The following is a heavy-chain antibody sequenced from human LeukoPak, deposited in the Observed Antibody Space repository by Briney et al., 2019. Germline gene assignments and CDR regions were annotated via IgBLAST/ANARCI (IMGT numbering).Heavy chain of an antibody. CDR3: AKGIAAAGLFDY. V-gene: IGHV3-23*01. J-gene: IGHJ4*02. Sequence: PGESLRLSCATSGFTFAGYAMSWVRQAPGKGLEWVSAISGSGGSTYYADSVKGRFTISRDNSKNTLYLQMNSLRAEDTAVYYCAKGIAAAGLFDYWGQGTLVTVSS. D-gene: IGHD6-13*01. CDR2: ISGSGGST. CDR1: GFTFAGYA.